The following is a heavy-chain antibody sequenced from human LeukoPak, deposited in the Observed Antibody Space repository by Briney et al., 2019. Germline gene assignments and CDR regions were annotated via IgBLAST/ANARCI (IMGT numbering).Heavy chain of an antibody. J-gene: IGHJ6*03. CDR1: GGSISSSSYY. V-gene: IGHV4-39*01. Sequence: SETLSLTCTVSGGSISSSSYYWGWIRQPPGKGLEWIGSIYYSGSTNYNPSLKSRVTISVDTSKNQFSLKLSSVTAADTAVYYCARHLRLLWSSRMDVWGKGTTVTIFS. CDR3: ARHLRLLWSSRMDV. CDR2: IYYSGST. D-gene: IGHD3-10*01.